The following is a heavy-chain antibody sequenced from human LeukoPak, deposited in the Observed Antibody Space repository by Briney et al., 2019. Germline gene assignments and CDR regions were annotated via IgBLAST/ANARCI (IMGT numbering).Heavy chain of an antibody. D-gene: IGHD4-11*01. V-gene: IGHV3-30*18. CDR1: GFTFNNYL. J-gene: IGHJ4*02. CDR3: AKDRMSHYSLDY. Sequence: GGSLRLSCAASGFTFNNYLMHWVRQAPGKGLEWVAVISYDGSNKYYADSVKGRFTISRDNSKNTLYLQMNSLRAEDTAVYYCAKDRMSHYSLDYWGQGTLVTVSS. CDR2: ISYDGSNK.